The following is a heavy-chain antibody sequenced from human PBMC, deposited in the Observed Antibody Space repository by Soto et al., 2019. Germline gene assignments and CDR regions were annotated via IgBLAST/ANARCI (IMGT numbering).Heavy chain of an antibody. V-gene: IGHV4-31*03. J-gene: IGHJ4*02. CDR1: GASISSGNYY. CDR3: ARASFDYLWLYDY. D-gene: IGHD3-9*01. Sequence: SETLSLTCTVSGASISSGNYYWNWVRQYPGKGLEWVGYLYHRGTTYYNPSLKSRLSISLDTSKNQFSLKVSSVTAADTAVYYCARASFDYLWLYDYWGQGTLVTVSS. CDR2: LYHRGTT.